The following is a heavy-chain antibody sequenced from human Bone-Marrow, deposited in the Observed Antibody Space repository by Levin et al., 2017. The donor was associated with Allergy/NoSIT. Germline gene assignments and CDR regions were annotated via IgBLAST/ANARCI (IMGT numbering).Heavy chain of an antibody. D-gene: IGHD3-10*01. CDR3: AGDVYGSGSVDGLDI. Sequence: SETLSLTCTVSGDSINSHNSFWGWIRQPPGKGLEWIGCIFYSGSTYYNPSLKSRVTISVDTSKSRFSLKLESVTAADTAVYYCAGDVYGSGSVDGLDIWGQGTRVTVSS. J-gene: IGHJ3*02. CDR1: GDSINSHNSF. V-gene: IGHV4-39*01. CDR2: IFYSGST.